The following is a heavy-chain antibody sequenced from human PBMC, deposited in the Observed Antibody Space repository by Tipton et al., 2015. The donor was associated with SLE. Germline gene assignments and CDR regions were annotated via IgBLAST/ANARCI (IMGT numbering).Heavy chain of an antibody. Sequence: SLRLSCVASGFTFSSYSMNWVRQAPGKGLEWVSCISSSSSTIYYVDSVKGRFTISRDNAKNSLFLQMNSLRVEDTAVYYCAKGGESYNYFDYWGQEGLVTVSS. CDR1: GFTFSSYS. D-gene: IGHD1-26*01. CDR3: AKGGESYNYFDY. V-gene: IGHV3-48*01. CDR2: ISSSSSTI. J-gene: IGHJ4*02.